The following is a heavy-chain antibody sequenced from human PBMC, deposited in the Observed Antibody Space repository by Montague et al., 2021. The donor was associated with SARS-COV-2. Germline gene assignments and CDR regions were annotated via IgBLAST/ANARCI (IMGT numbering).Heavy chain of an antibody. D-gene: IGHD1-14*01. CDR2: IDTHGSTT. J-gene: IGHJ3*02. CDR3: ARRENRAFDI. Sequence: YRSLSFSASGFPFSSYWMHWVRQAPGKGLVWVSRIDTHGSTTNYADSVKGRFTISRDNAKNTLYLQMNSLRAEDTAVYYCARRENRAFDIWGQGTMVTVSS. V-gene: IGHV3-74*01. CDR1: GFPFSSYW.